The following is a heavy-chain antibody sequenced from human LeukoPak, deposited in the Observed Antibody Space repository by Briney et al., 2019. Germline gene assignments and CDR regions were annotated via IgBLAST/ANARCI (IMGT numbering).Heavy chain of an antibody. J-gene: IGHJ4*02. CDR1: GFSFNNFG. D-gene: IGHD3-10*01. CDR3: AKSSGAYFDY. V-gene: IGHV3-23*01. CDR2: ISGTGGST. Sequence: GGSLRLSCVASGFSFNNFGMSWVRQAPGKGLEWVSSISGTGGSTHYADSVKGRFTISRDNSKNTLYLQMNSLRAEDTAVYYCAKSSGAYFDYWGQGTLVTVSS.